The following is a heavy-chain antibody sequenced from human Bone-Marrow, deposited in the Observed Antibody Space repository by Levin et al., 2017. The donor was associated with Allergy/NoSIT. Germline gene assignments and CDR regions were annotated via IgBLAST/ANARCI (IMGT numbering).Heavy chain of an antibody. CDR1: GGSISSSSYY. Sequence: SETLSLTCTVSGGSISSSSYYWGWIRQPPGKGLEWIGSIYYSGSTYYNPSLKSRVTISVDTSKNQFSLKLSSVTAADTAVYYCARSEVATIVGVVRGMNWFDPWGQGTLVTVSS. J-gene: IGHJ5*02. V-gene: IGHV4-39*01. CDR3: ARSEVATIVGVVRGMNWFDP. D-gene: IGHD3-3*01. CDR2: IYYSGST.